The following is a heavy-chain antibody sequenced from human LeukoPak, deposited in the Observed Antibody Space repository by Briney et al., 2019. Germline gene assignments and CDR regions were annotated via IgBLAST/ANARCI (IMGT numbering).Heavy chain of an antibody. CDR3: ARGSRGGYSYGLNWFDP. Sequence: SETLSLTCTVSGGSISSYYWSWIRQPPGKGLEWIGYIYYSGSTNYNPSLKSRVSISVDTSKNQFSLKLTSVTTADTAVYYCARGSRGGYSYGLNWFDPWGQGTLVTVSS. J-gene: IGHJ5*02. V-gene: IGHV4-59*01. D-gene: IGHD5-18*01. CDR2: IYYSGST. CDR1: GGSISSYY.